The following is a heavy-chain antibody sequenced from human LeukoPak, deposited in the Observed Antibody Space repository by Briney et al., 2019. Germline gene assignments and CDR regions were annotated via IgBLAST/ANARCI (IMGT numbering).Heavy chain of an antibody. J-gene: IGHJ6*02. CDR2: FHTAGDT. D-gene: IGHD2-2*01. V-gene: IGHV3-13*01. CDR3: ARGSCSSRSCYKRVNGLDV. CDR1: GFTFSNYD. Sequence: SGGSLRLSCAASGFTFSNYDMHWVRQATGKGLEWVSAFHTAGDTHYSGSVKGRFATSRENAKNSFYLQMNNLRVGDTAVYYCARGSCSSRSCYKRVNGLDVWGQGTPVTVSS.